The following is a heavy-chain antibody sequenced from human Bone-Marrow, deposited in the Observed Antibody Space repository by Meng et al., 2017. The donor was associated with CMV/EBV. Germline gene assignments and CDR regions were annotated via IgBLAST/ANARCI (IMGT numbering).Heavy chain of an antibody. CDR3: MNTPPGD. Sequence: EVRLGGSGGGLVQPGESLGLACAVSGFTVTGKHLNWVRRVPGKGLEWVSMYATDGRTFYADSVKGRFTISRDNSKNSVYLQMNSLRVEDTAVYYCMNTPPGDWGQGTLVTVSS. V-gene: IGHV3-66*01. J-gene: IGHJ4*02. CDR2: YATDGRT. CDR1: GFTVTGKH. D-gene: IGHD1/OR15-1a*01.